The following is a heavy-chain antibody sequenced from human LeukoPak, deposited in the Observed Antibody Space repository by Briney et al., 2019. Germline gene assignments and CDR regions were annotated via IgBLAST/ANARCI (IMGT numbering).Heavy chain of an antibody. CDR1: GLTFSDDY. V-gene: IGHV3-11*01. D-gene: IGHD2-2*01. Sequence: GGSLRLSCAASGLTFSDDYMNWIRQAPGKGLEWVSYISTSGSTIYYSDSVKGRFTISRDNAKNSLYLRMNSLRAEDTAVYYCAREHCSTTSCWSDTWGQGTLVTVSS. J-gene: IGHJ5*02. CDR2: ISTSGSTI. CDR3: AREHCSTTSCWSDT.